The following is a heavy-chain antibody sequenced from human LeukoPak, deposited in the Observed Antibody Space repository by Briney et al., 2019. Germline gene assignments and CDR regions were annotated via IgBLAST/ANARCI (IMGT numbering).Heavy chain of an antibody. D-gene: IGHD5-18*01. CDR1: GFTVSSNY. CDR2: IYSGGST. J-gene: IGHJ6*02. CDR3: ARDRARYSYGLDV. Sequence: GGSLRLSCAASGFTVSSNYMSWVRQAPGKGLEWVSVIYSGGSTYYADSVKGRFTISRDNSKNTLYLQMNSLRAEDTAVYYCARDRARYSYGLDVWGQGTTVTVSS. V-gene: IGHV3-53*01.